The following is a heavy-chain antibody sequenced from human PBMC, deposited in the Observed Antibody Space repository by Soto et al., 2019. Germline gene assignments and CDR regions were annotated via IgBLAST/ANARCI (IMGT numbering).Heavy chain of an antibody. Sequence: QVQLVESGGGVVQPGRSLRLSCAASGFTFSSYAMHWVRQAPGKGLEWVAVISYDGSNKYYADSVKGRFTISRDNSKNTLYLQMNSLRAEDTAVYYCARVPVGATDVNYWGQGTLVTVSS. CDR3: ARVPVGATDVNY. D-gene: IGHD1-26*01. J-gene: IGHJ4*02. CDR2: ISYDGSNK. V-gene: IGHV3-30-3*01. CDR1: GFTFSSYA.